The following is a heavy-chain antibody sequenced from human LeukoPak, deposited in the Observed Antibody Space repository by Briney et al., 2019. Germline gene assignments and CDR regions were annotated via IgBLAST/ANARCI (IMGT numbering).Heavy chain of an antibody. D-gene: IGHD6-19*01. J-gene: IGHJ4*02. CDR1: GFTFSSYA. V-gene: IGHV3-64*04. Sequence: PGGYLRLSCSASGFTFSSYAMHWVRQALGKGLEYVSAISSNGGSTYYADSVKGRFTISRDNSKNTLYLQMNSLRAEDTAVYYCAKALSRGIAVAGYYFDYWGQGTLVTVSS. CDR3: AKALSRGIAVAGYYFDY. CDR2: ISSNGGST.